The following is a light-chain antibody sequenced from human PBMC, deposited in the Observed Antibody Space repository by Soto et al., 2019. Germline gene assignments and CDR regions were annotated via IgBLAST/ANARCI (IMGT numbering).Light chain of an antibody. CDR2: AAS. V-gene: IGKV1-9*01. CDR3: QLLNNYPLT. J-gene: IGKJ5*01. Sequence: DIQLTQSPSFLSASLGDRVTITCRASQDISNYLAWYQQKPGKAPRLLIHAASTLQSGVPSRFSGSGSGTEFTLTISSLQPEDFATYYCQLLNNYPLTFGQGTRLEI. CDR1: QDISNY.